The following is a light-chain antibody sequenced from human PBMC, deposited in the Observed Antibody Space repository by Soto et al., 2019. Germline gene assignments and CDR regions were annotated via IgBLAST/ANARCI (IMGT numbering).Light chain of an antibody. CDR3: CSYAGTYTWV. J-gene: IGLJ3*02. Sequence: QPVLTQPRSVSGSPGQSVTISCTGTSSDVGAYKYVSWYQQYPGKAPQLMIYDVNERPSGVPYRFSGSKSGNTASLTISGLQAEDEADYYCCSYAGTYTWVFGGGTKLTVL. CDR2: DVN. V-gene: IGLV2-11*01. CDR1: SSDVGAYKY.